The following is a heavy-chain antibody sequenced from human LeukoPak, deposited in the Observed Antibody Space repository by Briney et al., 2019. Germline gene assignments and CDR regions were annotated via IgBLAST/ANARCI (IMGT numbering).Heavy chain of an antibody. D-gene: IGHD3-9*01. Sequence: IPSETLSLTSAVYGGSFSGYYGSWIRQPPGQGLEWIGEINHSGSTNYNPSLKSRVTISGDTSKNQFSLVLSSVTAADTAVYYCASQWVDYDILAGYYGYWGQGTLVTVSS. J-gene: IGHJ4*02. CDR3: ASQWVDYDILAGYYGY. CDR2: INHSGST. CDR1: GGSFSGYY. V-gene: IGHV4-34*01.